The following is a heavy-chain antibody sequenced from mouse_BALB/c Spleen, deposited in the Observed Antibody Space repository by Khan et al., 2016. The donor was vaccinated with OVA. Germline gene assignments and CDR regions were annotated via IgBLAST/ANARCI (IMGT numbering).Heavy chain of an antibody. CDR3: AREWAAWFPY. V-gene: IGHV1-77*01. CDR1: GYNFTDYY. CDR2: IYPGSDNT. Sequence: VQLQQSGAELARPGTSVKLSCKASGYNFTDYYINWMRQRTGQGLAWIGEIYPGSDNTYYNEKFKGKATLTADKSSSPAYMQLSSLTAEDSAVYFCAREWAAWFPYWGQGTLVTVSA. J-gene: IGHJ3*01.